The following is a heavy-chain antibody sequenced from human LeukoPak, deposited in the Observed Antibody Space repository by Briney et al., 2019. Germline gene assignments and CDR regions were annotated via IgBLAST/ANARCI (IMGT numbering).Heavy chain of an antibody. Sequence: PGGSLRLSCAASGFTFSNYWMSWVRQAPGKGLEWVSAISGSGGSTYYADSVKGRFTISRDNSKNTLYLQMNSLRAEDTAVYYCTKGTIWLPFDYWGQGTLVTVSS. J-gene: IGHJ4*02. D-gene: IGHD5-18*01. CDR2: ISGSGGST. CDR3: TKGTIWLPFDY. V-gene: IGHV3-23*01. CDR1: GFTFSNYW.